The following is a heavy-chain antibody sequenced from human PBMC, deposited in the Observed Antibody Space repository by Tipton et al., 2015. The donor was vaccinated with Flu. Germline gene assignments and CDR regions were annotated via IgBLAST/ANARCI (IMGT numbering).Heavy chain of an antibody. J-gene: IGHJ3*02. CDR2: INPSGGST. D-gene: IGHD3-10*01. CDR1: GYTFTSYY. Sequence: QLVQSGAEVKKPGASVKVSCKASGYTFTSYYMHWVRQAPGQGLEWMGIINPSGGSTSYAQKFQGRVTMTRDTSTSTVYMEQSSLRSEDTAVYYCARGGDGWSYFIPPTYAFDIWGQGTMVTVSS. CDR3: ARGGDGWSYFIPPTYAFDI. V-gene: IGHV1-46*01.